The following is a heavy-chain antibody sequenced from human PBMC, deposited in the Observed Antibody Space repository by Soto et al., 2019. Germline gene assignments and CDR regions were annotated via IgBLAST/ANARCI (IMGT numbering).Heavy chain of an antibody. V-gene: IGHV4-39*01. Sequence: SETLSLTCTVSGGSISSSSYYWGWIRQPPGKGLEWIGSIYYSGSTYYNPSLKSRVTISVDTSKTRFSLKLTSVTAADMAVYYCARHRSYSSGWYVDYWGQGTPVTVSS. CDR1: GGSISSSSYY. CDR3: ARHRSYSSGWYVDY. D-gene: IGHD6-19*01. CDR2: IYYSGST. J-gene: IGHJ4*02.